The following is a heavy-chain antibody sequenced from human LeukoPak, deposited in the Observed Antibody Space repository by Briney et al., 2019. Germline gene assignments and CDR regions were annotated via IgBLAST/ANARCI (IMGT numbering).Heavy chain of an antibody. Sequence: SETLSLTCTVSGGSISSYYWSWIRQPPGKGLEWIGYIYYSGSTNYNPSLKSRVTISVDTSKNQFSLKLSSVTAADTAVYYCARGGRFGELLFDYWGQGTLVTVSS. D-gene: IGHD3-10*01. V-gene: IGHV4-59*01. J-gene: IGHJ4*02. CDR1: GGSISSYY. CDR2: IYYSGST. CDR3: ARGGRFGELLFDY.